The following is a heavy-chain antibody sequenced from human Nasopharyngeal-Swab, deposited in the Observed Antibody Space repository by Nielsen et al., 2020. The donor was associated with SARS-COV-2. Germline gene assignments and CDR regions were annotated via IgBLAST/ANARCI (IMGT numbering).Heavy chain of an antibody. J-gene: IGHJ4*02. CDR1: GFTFSTA. CDR3: AKVPSTVTTLPPDY. CDR2: ISGSGGST. Sequence: GESLKISCAASGFTFSTAMSWVRQAPGKGLEWVSAISGSGGSTYYADSVKGRFTISRDNSKNTLYLQMNSLRAEDTAVYYCAKVPSTVTTLPPDYWGQGTLVTVSS. V-gene: IGHV3-23*01. D-gene: IGHD4-11*01.